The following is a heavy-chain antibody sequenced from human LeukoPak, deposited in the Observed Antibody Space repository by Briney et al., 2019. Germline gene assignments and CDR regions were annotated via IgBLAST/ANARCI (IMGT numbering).Heavy chain of an antibody. CDR3: ARQHTAWYVDY. V-gene: IGHV3-23*01. Sequence: GGSLRLSCAASGFTFSSYAMSWVRQAPGNGLVWVSAISASGASTYSEDSVKGRFIISRDNSKNTVFLQMNSLRVEDTAVYYCARQHTAWYVDYWGQGILVTVSS. D-gene: IGHD1-1*01. J-gene: IGHJ4*02. CDR1: GFTFSSYA. CDR2: ISASGAST.